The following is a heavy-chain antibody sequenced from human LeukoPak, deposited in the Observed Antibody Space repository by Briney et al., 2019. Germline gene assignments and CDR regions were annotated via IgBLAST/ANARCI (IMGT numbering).Heavy chain of an antibody. V-gene: IGHV4-34*01. Sequence: SETLSLTCAIYGESFSGYYWSWIRQPPGKGLEWIGEINHSGSTNYNPSLKSRVTISVDTSKNQFSLKLSSVTAADTAVYYCASPRSRPLSKHPPREFDYWGQGTLVTVSS. J-gene: IGHJ4*02. CDR2: INHSGST. D-gene: IGHD6-13*01. CDR1: GESFSGYY. CDR3: ASPRSRPLSKHPPREFDY.